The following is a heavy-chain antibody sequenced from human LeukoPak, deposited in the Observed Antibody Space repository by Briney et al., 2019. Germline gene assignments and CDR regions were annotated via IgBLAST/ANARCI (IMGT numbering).Heavy chain of an antibody. CDR3: AKLLMAMVRGVDIDC. V-gene: IGHV3-48*01. CDR1: GFSFSSYS. D-gene: IGHD3-10*01. CDR2: ITGSSSTI. Sequence: GGSLRLSCAASGFSFSSYSLNWVRQAAGKGLEWVSYITGSSSTINYADSVKGRFTISRDKAKNSLYLQMNSLRAEDTAVYYCAKLLMAMVRGVDIDCWGQGTLVTVSS. J-gene: IGHJ4*02.